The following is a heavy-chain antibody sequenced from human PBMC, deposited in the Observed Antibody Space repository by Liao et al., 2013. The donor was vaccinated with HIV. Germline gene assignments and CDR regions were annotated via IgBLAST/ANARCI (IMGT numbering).Heavy chain of an antibody. Sequence: QVNLQQWGTGVLKPSETLSLTCAVYGTSIRGYYWSWVRQPPGKGLEWIGDVNHSGSANYNPSLKSRVTISVDTSKNQFSLKLKSVTAADTAIFYCARGPDWNFRTNWFDPSGPGNPGHRL. CDR1: GTSIRGYY. J-gene: IGHJ5*02. CDR2: VNHSGSA. V-gene: IGHV4-34*01. D-gene: IGHD1-7*01. CDR3: ARGPDWNFRTNWFDP.